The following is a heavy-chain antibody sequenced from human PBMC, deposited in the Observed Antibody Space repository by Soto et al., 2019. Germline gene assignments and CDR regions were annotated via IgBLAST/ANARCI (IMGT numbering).Heavy chain of an antibody. V-gene: IGHV4-30-2*01. CDR3: ARCCYYDSSGYYYPNWFDP. CDR1: GGSISSGGYS. D-gene: IGHD3-22*01. Sequence: SETLSLTCAVSGGSISSGGYSWSWVRQPPGKGLEWIGYIYHSGNTYYNPSLKSRVTISVGRSKNQFSLKLSSVTAADTAVYYCARCCYYDSSGYYYPNWFDPWGLGTLVTVSS. CDR2: IYHSGNT. J-gene: IGHJ5*02.